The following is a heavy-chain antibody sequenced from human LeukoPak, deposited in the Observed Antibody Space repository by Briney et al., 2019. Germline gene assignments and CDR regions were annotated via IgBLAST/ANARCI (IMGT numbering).Heavy chain of an antibody. D-gene: IGHD4-11*01. J-gene: IGHJ3*02. CDR3: ARDREAYSNPMKDGAFDI. Sequence: PGGSLRLSCAASGFTFGSYAMYWVRQAPGRGLEWVAVISYDGSSKYSADSVKGRFTISRDNSKNTLYLQMNSLRPDDTAVYYCARDREAYSNPMKDGAFDIWGQGTMVTVSS. CDR2: ISYDGSSK. CDR1: GFTFGSYA. V-gene: IGHV3-30*04.